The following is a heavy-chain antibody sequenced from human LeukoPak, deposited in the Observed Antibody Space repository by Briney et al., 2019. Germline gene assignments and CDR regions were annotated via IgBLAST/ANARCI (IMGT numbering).Heavy chain of an antibody. V-gene: IGHV3-74*01. CDR2: INSDGSWT. D-gene: IGHD2/OR15-2a*01. CDR3: VSFYETY. CDR1: GSYW. Sequence: GGSLRLSCAASGSYWMHWVRQAPGKGLVWVSHINSDGSWTSYADSVKGRFTISKDNAKNAVYLQMNNLRAEDTAVYYCVSFYETYWGRGTLVTVSS. J-gene: IGHJ4*02.